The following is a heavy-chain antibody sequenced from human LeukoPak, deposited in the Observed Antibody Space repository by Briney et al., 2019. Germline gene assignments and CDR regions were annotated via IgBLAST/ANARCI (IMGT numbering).Heavy chain of an antibody. CDR2: IYYSGST. CDR1: GGSISSYY. D-gene: IGHD6-19*01. J-gene: IGHJ5*02. V-gene: IGHV4-59*01. Sequence: KPSETLSLTCTVSGGSISSYYWSWIRQPPGKGLEWIGYIYYSGSTNYNPSLKSRVTISVDTSKNQFSLKLSSVTAADTAVYYCARVRVAVAGREFDPWGQGTLVTVSS. CDR3: ARVRVAVAGREFDP.